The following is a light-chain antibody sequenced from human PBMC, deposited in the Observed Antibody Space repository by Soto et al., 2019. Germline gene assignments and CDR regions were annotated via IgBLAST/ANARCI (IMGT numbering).Light chain of an antibody. CDR1: QSVRSY. J-gene: IGKJ4*01. Sequence: EIVMTQSPATLSVSPGERVTLSCWASQSVRSYLAWYQQKPGQAPRLLIYGASTRATGIPDRFSGSGSGTEFTLTIISRLSEDFSVYYCQQYNKWPPLTFGGGTKVEIK. CDR3: QQYNKWPPLT. CDR2: GAS. V-gene: IGKV3-15*01.